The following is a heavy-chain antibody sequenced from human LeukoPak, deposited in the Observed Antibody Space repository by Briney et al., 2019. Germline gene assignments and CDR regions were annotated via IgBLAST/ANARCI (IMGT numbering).Heavy chain of an antibody. J-gene: IGHJ4*02. Sequence: GESLKISCKGSGYSFTNYWVGWVRQMPGKGLEWMGIIYPGDSGTRYSPSFQGQVTISADKSISTAYLQWSSLEASDTAMYYCARLDGRAEFDYWGQGTLVTVSS. CDR2: IYPGDSGT. CDR3: ARLDGRAEFDY. CDR1: GYSFTNYW. D-gene: IGHD3-9*01. V-gene: IGHV5-51*01.